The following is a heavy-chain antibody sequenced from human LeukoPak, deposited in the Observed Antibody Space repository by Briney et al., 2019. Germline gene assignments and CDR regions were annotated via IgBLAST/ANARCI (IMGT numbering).Heavy chain of an antibody. CDR2: IYYSGST. CDR3: ARIDYYYGSGSYYSNWFDP. J-gene: IGHJ5*02. CDR1: GGSISIYY. V-gene: IGHV4-59*08. Sequence: SETLSLTCTVSGGSISIYYWSWIRQPPGKGLEWIGYIYYSGSTNYNPSLKSRVTISVDTSQNQFSLKLSSVTAADTAVYYCARIDYYYGSGSYYSNWFDPWGQGTLVTVSS. D-gene: IGHD3-10*01.